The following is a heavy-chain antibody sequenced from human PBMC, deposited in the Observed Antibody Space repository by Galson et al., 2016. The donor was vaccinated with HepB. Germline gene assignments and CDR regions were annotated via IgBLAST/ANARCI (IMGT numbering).Heavy chain of an antibody. CDR3: ARGLVGSTTAFDS. V-gene: IGHV3-53*04. Sequence: SLRLSCAASGFSVTSSYMSWVRQAPGKGLEWVSVIYSSGATYYAESLEGRFIISRHNSRNTMDLQMNSLRTEDTALYYCARGLVGSTTAFDSWGQGTLVAVSS. CDR2: IYSSGAT. D-gene: IGHD2/OR15-2a*01. CDR1: GFSVTSSY. J-gene: IGHJ4*02.